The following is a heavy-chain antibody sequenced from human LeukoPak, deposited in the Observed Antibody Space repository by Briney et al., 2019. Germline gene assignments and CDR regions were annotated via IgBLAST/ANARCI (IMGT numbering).Heavy chain of an antibody. CDR1: GYTFRSYY. D-gene: IGHD2-15*01. J-gene: IGHJ4*02. CDR2: INPIEEIT. CDR3: ARVQMPGYCSGGSCYDFDY. Sequence: ASVKVSCKTSGYTFRSYYIHWVRQAPGQGLEWVGIINPIEEITTYAQKFQGRVTMTRDMSTSTVYMELSSLRSEDTAVYYCARVQMPGYCSGGSCYDFDYWGQGTLVTVSS. V-gene: IGHV1-46*01.